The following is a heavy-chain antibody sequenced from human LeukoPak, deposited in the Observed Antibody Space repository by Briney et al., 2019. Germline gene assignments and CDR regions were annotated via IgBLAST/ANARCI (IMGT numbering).Heavy chain of an antibody. CDR2: IYSGGST. V-gene: IGHV3-53*04. Sequence: SGGSLRLSCAASGFTVSSNYMSWVRQSPGKGLEWVSVIYSGGSTYYADSVKGRFTISRQNSKNTLYLQMNSLRAEDTAVYYCATELRPKYFQHWGQGTLVTVSS. D-gene: IGHD3-10*01. J-gene: IGHJ1*01. CDR3: ATELRPKYFQH. CDR1: GFTVSSNY.